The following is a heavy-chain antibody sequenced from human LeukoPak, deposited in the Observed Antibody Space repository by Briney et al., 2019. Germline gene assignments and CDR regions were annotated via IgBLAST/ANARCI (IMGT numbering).Heavy chain of an antibody. D-gene: IGHD3-22*01. Sequence: SVKVSCKASGGTFSSYAISGVRQTPGQGLECMGGIIPIFVTANYAHKCQSRVTITTDESTSTAYMALRSLSSEDTAVYYCASGSSDDYYDSSGYLGYWGQGTLVTVSS. CDR1: GGTFSSYA. J-gene: IGHJ4*02. CDR3: ASGSSDDYYDSSGYLGY. V-gene: IGHV1-69*05. CDR2: IIPIFVTA.